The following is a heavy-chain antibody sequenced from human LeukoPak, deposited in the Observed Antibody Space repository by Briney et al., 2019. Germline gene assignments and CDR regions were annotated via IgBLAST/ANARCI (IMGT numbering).Heavy chain of an antibody. V-gene: IGHV4-39*01. CDR2: IYYSGTT. Sequence: KPSETLSLTCIVSGGSISASTYYWGWIRLPPGKGLEWIATIYYSGTTYYNPSLKSRVTISVDTSKNQFSLNLSSVTAADTAVYYCARRGSGSRGDFDYWGQGTLVTVSS. J-gene: IGHJ4*02. D-gene: IGHD2-15*01. CDR3: ARRGSGSRGDFDY. CDR1: GGSISASTYY.